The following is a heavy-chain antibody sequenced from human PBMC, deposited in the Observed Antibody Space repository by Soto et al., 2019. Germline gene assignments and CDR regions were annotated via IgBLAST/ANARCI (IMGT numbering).Heavy chain of an antibody. Sequence: QVKLVQSGAEVREPRASVKVSCKASGYSFTNNDVSWVRQATGQGLEWMGWMNPGSGDTGYAQKFQGRVTMTRDISIATAYMELSSLRSDDTAIYYCARMATFGSLNWFDPWGQGTLVTVSS. V-gene: IGHV1-8*01. CDR3: ARMATFGSLNWFDP. CDR1: GYSFTNND. D-gene: IGHD3-16*01. CDR2: MNPGSGDT. J-gene: IGHJ5*02.